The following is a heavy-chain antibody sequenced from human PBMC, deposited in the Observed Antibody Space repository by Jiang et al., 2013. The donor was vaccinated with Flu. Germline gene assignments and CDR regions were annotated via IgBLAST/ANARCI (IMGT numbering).Heavy chain of an antibody. D-gene: IGHD1-1*01. J-gene: IGHJ5*02. Sequence: CKGSGYSFTSYWIGWVRQMPGKGLEWMGIIYPGDSDTRYSPSFQGQVTISADKSISTAYLQWSSLKASDTAMYYCASWRLRGWKGFDPWGQGTLVTVSS. CDR2: IYPGDSDT. CDR3: ASWRLRGWKGFDP. V-gene: IGHV5-51*01. CDR1: GYSFTSYW.